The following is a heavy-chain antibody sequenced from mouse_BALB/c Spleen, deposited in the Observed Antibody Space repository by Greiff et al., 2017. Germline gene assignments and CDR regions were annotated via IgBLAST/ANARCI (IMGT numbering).Heavy chain of an antibody. Sequence: EVQVVESGGGLVKPGGSLKLSCAASGFAFSSYDMSWVRQTPEKRLEWVAYISSGGGSTYYPDTVKGRFTISRDNAKNTLYLQMSSLKSEDTAMYYCARKYYGSSWAMDYWGQGTSVTVSS. CDR2: ISSGGGST. J-gene: IGHJ4*01. V-gene: IGHV5-12-1*01. CDR3: ARKYYGSSWAMDY. D-gene: IGHD1-1*01. CDR1: GFAFSSYD.